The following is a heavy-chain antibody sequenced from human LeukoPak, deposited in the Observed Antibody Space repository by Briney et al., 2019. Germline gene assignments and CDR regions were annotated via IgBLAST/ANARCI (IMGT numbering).Heavy chain of an antibody. CDR1: GYTFTGYY. J-gene: IGHJ4*02. CDR2: INPNSGGT. V-gene: IGHV1-2*02. CDR3: ARDSYDFWSGHHFDY. Sequence: ASVKVSCKASGYTFTGYYMNWVRQAPGQGLEWMGWINPNSGGTNYAQKFQGRVTMTRDTSISTAYMELSRLRSDDTAVYYCARDSYDFWSGHHFDYWGQGTLVTVSS. D-gene: IGHD3-3*01.